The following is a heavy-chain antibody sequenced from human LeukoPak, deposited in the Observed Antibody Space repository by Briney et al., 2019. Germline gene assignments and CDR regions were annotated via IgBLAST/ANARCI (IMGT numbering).Heavy chain of an antibody. CDR1: GFTFSSYA. D-gene: IGHD3-10*01. CDR2: ISSSSSYI. Sequence: GGSLRLSCAASGFTFSSYAMHWVRQAPGKGLEWVSSISSSSSYIYYADSVKGRFTISRDNAKNSLYLQMNSLRAEDTAVYYCAREPANGSFDYWGQGTLVTVSS. J-gene: IGHJ4*02. CDR3: AREPANGSFDY. V-gene: IGHV3-21*01.